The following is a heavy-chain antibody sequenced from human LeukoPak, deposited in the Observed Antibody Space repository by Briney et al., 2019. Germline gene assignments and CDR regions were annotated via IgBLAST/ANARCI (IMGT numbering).Heavy chain of an antibody. J-gene: IGHJ3*02. D-gene: IGHD5-18*01. Sequence: SETLSLTCTVSGVSISSSNSYWGWIRQPPGKGLEWIGSIYYSGSTYYNPSLKSRVTISVDTSKNQFSLKLSSVTAADTAVYYCGGYSYPFGALDIWGQGTMVTVSS. V-gene: IGHV4-39*07. CDR1: GVSISSSNSY. CDR2: IYYSGST. CDR3: GGYSYPFGALDI.